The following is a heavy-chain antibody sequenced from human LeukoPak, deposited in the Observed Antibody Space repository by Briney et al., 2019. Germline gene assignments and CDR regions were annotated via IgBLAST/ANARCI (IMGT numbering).Heavy chain of an antibody. CDR3: ARGSGDPHFDY. J-gene: IGHJ4*02. D-gene: IGHD2-15*01. CDR2: IYPGDSDT. V-gene: IGHV5-51*01. Sequence: GESLKISCKGSGYSFTTNWIGWVRQMSGKGLEWMGIIYPGDSDTRYSPSFQGQVTMSADTSINTAYLQWSSLKASDTAIYFCARGSGDPHFDYWGQGTLVTVSS. CDR1: GYSFTTNW.